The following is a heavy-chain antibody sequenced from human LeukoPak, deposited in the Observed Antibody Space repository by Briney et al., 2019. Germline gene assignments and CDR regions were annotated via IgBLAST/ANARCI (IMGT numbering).Heavy chain of an antibody. V-gene: IGHV3-7*01. J-gene: IGHJ4*02. CDR3: ARDLYSTGSFDS. CDR2: IKQDGSVR. CDR1: GFTFTNYW. D-gene: IGHD6-19*01. Sequence: GGSLRLSCATSGFTFTNYWMNWVRQAPGKGLEWLTNIKQDGSVRHYVDSVKGRFTISRDNAKNSLYLQMNSLRAEDTAVYYCARDLYSTGSFDSWGQGTLVTVSS.